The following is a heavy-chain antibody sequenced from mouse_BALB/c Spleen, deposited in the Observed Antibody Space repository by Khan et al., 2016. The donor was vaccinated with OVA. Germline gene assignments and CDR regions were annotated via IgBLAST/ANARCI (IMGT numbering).Heavy chain of an antibody. D-gene: IGHD2-10*02. Sequence: VQLVESGPGLVAPSQSLSITCTVSGFSLTDSGVSWIRQPPGKGLEWLGVIWGGGSTYYNSALKSRLSISKDNSKSQVFLKMNSLQTDDTAMYYCAKGVWSYYYAIDYWGQGTSVTVSS. J-gene: IGHJ4*01. CDR1: GFSLTDSG. V-gene: IGHV2-6-5*01. CDR2: IWGGGST. CDR3: AKGVWSYYYAIDY.